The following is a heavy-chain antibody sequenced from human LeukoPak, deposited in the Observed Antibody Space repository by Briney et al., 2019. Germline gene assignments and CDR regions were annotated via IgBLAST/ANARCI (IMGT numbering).Heavy chain of an antibody. CDR2: ISNDAKYI. J-gene: IGHJ1*01. V-gene: IGHV3-21*01. Sequence: PGGSLMLSCAASGFTFSRYSMNWVGQAPGKGLEWVSSISNDAKYIYYADSLKGRFTVSRDNAKNSLYLQMNSLAVEDTAVYYCTTPAAGPRAEYSQYWGQGTLVTVSS. CDR3: TTPAAGPRAEYSQY. D-gene: IGHD6-13*01. CDR1: GFTFSRYS.